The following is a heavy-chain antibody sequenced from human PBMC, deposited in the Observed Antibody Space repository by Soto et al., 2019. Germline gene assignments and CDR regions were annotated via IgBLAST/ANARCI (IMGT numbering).Heavy chain of an antibody. D-gene: IGHD3-10*01. CDR2: ISAYNGNT. CDR1: GYTFTSYG. CDR3: ARRLRFGDYYYGMDV. Sequence: GASVKVSCKTSGYTFTSYGISWVRQAPGQGLEWMGGISAYNGNTNYAQKLQGRVTMTTDTSTSTAYMELRSLRSDDTAVYYCARRLRFGDYYYGMDVWGQGTTVTVSS. V-gene: IGHV1-18*04. J-gene: IGHJ6*02.